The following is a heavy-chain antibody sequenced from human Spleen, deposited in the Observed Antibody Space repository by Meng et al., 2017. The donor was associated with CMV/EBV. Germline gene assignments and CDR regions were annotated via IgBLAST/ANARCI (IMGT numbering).Heavy chain of an antibody. J-gene: IGHJ6*02. CDR1: GYSFTSYC. CDR2: IYPGDSDT. D-gene: IGHD3-10*01. CDR3: ARGYYGSGLTLNGMDV. V-gene: IGHV5-51*01. Sequence: GESLKISCKGSGYSFTSYCSGWVRQMPGKGLEWRGIIYPGDSDTRYSPSFQGQVTISADKSISTAYLQWSSLKASDTAMYYCARGYYGSGLTLNGMDVWGQGTTVTVSS.